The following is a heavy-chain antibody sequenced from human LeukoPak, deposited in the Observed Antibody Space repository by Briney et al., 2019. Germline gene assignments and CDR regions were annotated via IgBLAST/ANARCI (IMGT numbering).Heavy chain of an antibody. CDR2: IYSGGST. CDR3: AMTLDYGDYFDY. J-gene: IGHJ4*02. D-gene: IGHD4-17*01. CDR1: GFTVSSNY. Sequence: GGSLRLSCAASGFTVSSNYMSWVRQAPGKGLEWVSVIYSGGSTYYADSVKGRFTISRDNSKNTLYLQMNSLRAEDTAVYYCAMTLDYGDYFDYWGQGTLVTVSS. V-gene: IGHV3-53*01.